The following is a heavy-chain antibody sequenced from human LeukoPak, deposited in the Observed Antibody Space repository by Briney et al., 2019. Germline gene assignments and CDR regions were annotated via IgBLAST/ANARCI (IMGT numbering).Heavy chain of an antibody. CDR1: GFTSSSYDFSTYA. J-gene: IGHJ4*02. Sequence: GGSLRLSCAASGFTSSSYDFSTYAMSWIRQAPGKGLEWVSGLSGTGLTTFYPDSVKGRFTISRDNSKSTLYLQMNSLRADDTAVYYCARGSKTAGTIYTFDYWGQGTLVTVSS. D-gene: IGHD6-13*01. CDR3: ARGSKTAGTIYTFDY. CDR2: LSGTGLTT. V-gene: IGHV3-23*01.